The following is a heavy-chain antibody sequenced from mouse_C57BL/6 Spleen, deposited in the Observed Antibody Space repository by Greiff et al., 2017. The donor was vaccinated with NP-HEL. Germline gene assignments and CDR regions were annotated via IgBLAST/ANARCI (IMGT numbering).Heavy chain of an antibody. V-gene: IGHV2-2*01. CDR1: GFSLTSYG. D-gene: IGHD2-4*01. Sequence: VQLQQSGPGLVQPSQSLSITCTVSGFSLTSYGVHWVRQSPGKGLEWLGVIWSGGSTDYNAAFISRLSISKDNSKSQVFFKMNSLQADDTAIYYCARYYDYDDFDVWGTGTTVTVSS. CDR2: IWSGGST. J-gene: IGHJ1*03. CDR3: ARYYDYDDFDV.